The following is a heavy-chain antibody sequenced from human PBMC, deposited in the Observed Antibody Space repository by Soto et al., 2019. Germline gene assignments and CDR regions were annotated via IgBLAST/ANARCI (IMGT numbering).Heavy chain of an antibody. CDR1: GFTFSSYA. D-gene: IGHD5-12*01. CDR3: ARALVATIFDAFDI. J-gene: IGHJ3*02. Sequence: GGSLRLSCAASGFTFSSYAMHWVRQAPGKGLEYVSAISSNGGSTYYANSVKGRFTISRDNSKNTLYLQMGSLRAEDMAVYYCARALVATIFDAFDIWGQGTMVTV. V-gene: IGHV3-64*01. CDR2: ISSNGGST.